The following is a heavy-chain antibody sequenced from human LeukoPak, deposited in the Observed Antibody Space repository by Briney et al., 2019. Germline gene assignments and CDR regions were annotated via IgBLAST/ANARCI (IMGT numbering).Heavy chain of an antibody. V-gene: IGHV1-2*02. CDR3: ARKVPNDSSGYYYRGQFDP. Sequence: VASVKVSCKASGYTFTGYYMHWVRQAPGQGLEWMGWINPNSGGTNYAQKIQGRVIMTRDTSISTAYMELSRLRSEDTAVYYCARKVPNDSSGYYYRGQFDPWGQGTLVTVSS. J-gene: IGHJ5*02. CDR2: INPNSGGT. D-gene: IGHD3-22*01. CDR1: GYTFTGYY.